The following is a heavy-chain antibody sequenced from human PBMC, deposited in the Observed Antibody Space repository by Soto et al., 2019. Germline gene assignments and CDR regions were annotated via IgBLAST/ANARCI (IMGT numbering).Heavy chain of an antibody. D-gene: IGHD1-1*01. CDR1: GGSFSDYY. CDR2: IDDSGST. Sequence: QVQLQQWGAGLLKPSETLSLTCAVYGGSFSDYYWTWIRQPPGKGLEWIGDIDDSGSTNYNPSLKSRVTISVDTSKNQFSLKLSSVTAADTAVYYCARPTRTRYSHYYYDMDVWGKGTTVTVSS. CDR3: ARPTRTRYSHYYYDMDV. J-gene: IGHJ6*03. V-gene: IGHV4-34*01.